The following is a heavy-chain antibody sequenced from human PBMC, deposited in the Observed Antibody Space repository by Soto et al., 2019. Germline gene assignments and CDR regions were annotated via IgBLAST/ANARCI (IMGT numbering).Heavy chain of an antibody. CDR2: IWYDGSNK. CDR3: AREYGSGSYSPLYYYYGMDV. Sequence: PGGSLRLSCAASGFTFSSYGMHWVRQAPGKGLEWVAVIWYDGSNKYYADSVKGRFTISRDNSKNTLYLQMNSLRAEDTAVYYCAREYGSGSYSPLYYYYGMDVGGQGTTVTVPS. CDR1: GFTFSSYG. J-gene: IGHJ6*02. D-gene: IGHD3-10*01. V-gene: IGHV3-33*01.